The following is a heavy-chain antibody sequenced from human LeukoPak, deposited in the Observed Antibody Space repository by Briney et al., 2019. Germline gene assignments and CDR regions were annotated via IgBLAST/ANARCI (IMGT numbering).Heavy chain of an antibody. Sequence: ASMKVSCKASGYTFTSYDINWVRQATGQGLEWMGWMNPNSGNTGYAQKFQGRVTLTRNTSISTAYMELSSLRSEDTAVYYCARIITLVRGSRYYYYYGRAVWGQGTTVTVSS. CDR1: GYTFTSYD. J-gene: IGHJ6*02. CDR3: ARIITLVRGSRYYYYYGRAV. V-gene: IGHV1-8*01. CDR2: MNPNSGNT. D-gene: IGHD3-10*01.